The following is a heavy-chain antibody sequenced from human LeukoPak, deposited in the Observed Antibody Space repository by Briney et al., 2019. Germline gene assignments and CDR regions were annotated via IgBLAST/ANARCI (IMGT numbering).Heavy chain of an antibody. CDR2: ISYDGSNK. D-gene: IGHD2-2*01. Sequence: GGSLRLSCAASGFTFSSYAMSWVRQAPGKGLEWVAVISYDGSNKYYADSVKGRFTISRDNSKNTLYLQMNSLRAEDTAVYYCANSLSSSSTSSWGQGTLVTVSS. V-gene: IGHV3-30*18. CDR1: GFTFSSYA. J-gene: IGHJ4*02. CDR3: ANSLSSSSTSS.